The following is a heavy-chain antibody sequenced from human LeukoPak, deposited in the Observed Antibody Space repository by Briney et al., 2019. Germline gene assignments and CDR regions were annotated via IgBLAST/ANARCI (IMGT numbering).Heavy chain of an antibody. V-gene: IGHV4-34*01. D-gene: IGHD6-19*01. CDR3: ARHFVAVAPFFDY. Sequence: PSETLSLTCPVYGGSFSGYYWSWIRQPPGKGLEWIGEINHSGSTNYNPSLKSRVTISVDTSKNQFSLKLSSVTAADTAVYYCARHFVAVAPFFDYWGQGTLVTVSS. J-gene: IGHJ4*02. CDR2: INHSGST. CDR1: GGSFSGYY.